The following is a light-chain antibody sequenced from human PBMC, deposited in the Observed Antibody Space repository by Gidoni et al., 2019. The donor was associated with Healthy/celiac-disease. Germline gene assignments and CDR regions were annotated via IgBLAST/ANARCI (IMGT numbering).Light chain of an antibody. J-gene: IGLJ3*02. CDR3: SSYTSSSTRV. V-gene: IGLV2-14*03. Sequence: HSALTHPASVSGSPGQSITISCTGTSSDVGGYNYVSWYQQHPGKAPKLMIYDVSNRPSGVSNRFSGSKSGNTASLTISGLQAEDEADYYCSSYTSSSTRVFGGGTKLTVL. CDR2: DVS. CDR1: SSDVGGYNY.